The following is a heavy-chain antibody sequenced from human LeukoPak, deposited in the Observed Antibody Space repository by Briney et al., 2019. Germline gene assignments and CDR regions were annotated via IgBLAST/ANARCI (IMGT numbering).Heavy chain of an antibody. J-gene: IGHJ5*02. Sequence: PSETLSLTCTVSGGSISSSSYYWGWIRQPPGKGLEWIGSIYYSGSTYYNPSLKSRVTISVDTSKNQFSLKLSSVTAADTAVYYCARVGSASSLDPWGQGTLVTVSS. V-gene: IGHV4-39*07. D-gene: IGHD6-6*01. CDR2: IYYSGST. CDR3: ARVGSASSLDP. CDR1: GGSISSSSYY.